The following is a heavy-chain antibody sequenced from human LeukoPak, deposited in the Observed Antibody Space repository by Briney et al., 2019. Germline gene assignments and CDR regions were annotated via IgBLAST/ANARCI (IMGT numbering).Heavy chain of an antibody. J-gene: IGHJ6*03. V-gene: IGHV4-59*01. CDR2: IYYSGST. CDR3: AARTTYYYYMDV. CDR1: GGSISSYY. D-gene: IGHD1-1*01. Sequence: SETLSLTCTVSGGSISSYYGSWIRQPPGKGLEWIGYIYYSGSTNYNPSLKSRVTISVDTSKNQFSLKLSSVTAADTAVYYCAARTTYYYYMDVWGKGTTVTVSS.